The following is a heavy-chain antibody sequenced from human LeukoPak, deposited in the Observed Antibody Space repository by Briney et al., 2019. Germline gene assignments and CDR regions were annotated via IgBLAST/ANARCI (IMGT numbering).Heavy chain of an antibody. D-gene: IGHD4-17*01. Sequence: WASVEVSCKASGYTFTSYAMHWVRQAPGQRLEWMGWINAGNGNTKYSQKFQGRVTITRDTSASTAYMELSSLRSEDTAVYYCARDLRPLYYGDYAYWGQGTLVTVSS. CDR3: ARDLRPLYYGDYAY. V-gene: IGHV1-3*01. CDR1: GYTFTSYA. CDR2: INAGNGNT. J-gene: IGHJ4*02.